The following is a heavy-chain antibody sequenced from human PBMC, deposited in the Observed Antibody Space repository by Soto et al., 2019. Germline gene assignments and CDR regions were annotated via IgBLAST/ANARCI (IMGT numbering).Heavy chain of an antibody. CDR2: IYPSGMP. Sequence: SETLSLTCTVSGGSISNAAYSWSWIRQPPGKGLEWIGYIYPSGMPFYNPSLRSRVTISINRSNDQFSLNLKSVTAADTAVYYCARERGGYGLFDSWGQGTLVTVSS. CDR3: ARERGGYGLFDS. CDR1: GGSISNAAYS. J-gene: IGHJ4*02. D-gene: IGHD5-18*01. V-gene: IGHV4-30-2*01.